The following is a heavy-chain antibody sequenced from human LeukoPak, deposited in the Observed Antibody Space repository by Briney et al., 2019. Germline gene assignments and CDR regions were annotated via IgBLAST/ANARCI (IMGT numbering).Heavy chain of an antibody. J-gene: IGHJ4*02. Sequence: GGSLRLSCAASGFTFSSYWMSWVRQAPEKGLDWVSVISGSAHKIRYADSVKGRFTISRDNSENIVYLQMNNLRAEDTAVYCAGRVTGYSSGYVYWGQGTLVTVSS. CDR1: GFTFSSYW. CDR3: GRVTGYSSGYVY. D-gene: IGHD5-18*01. V-gene: IGHV3-23*01. CDR2: ISGSAHKI.